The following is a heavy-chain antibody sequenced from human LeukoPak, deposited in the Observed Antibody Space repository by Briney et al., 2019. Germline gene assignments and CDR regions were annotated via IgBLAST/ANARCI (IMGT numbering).Heavy chain of an antibody. CDR1: GYTFTSFG. CDR3: ARSWSERSRHYYGLDV. J-gene: IGHJ6*02. V-gene: IGHV1-18*01. Sequence: GASVRVSYKASGYTFTSFGITWVRQAPGQGLEWMAWISAYNGNTNYAQKLQGRVSVSTDTSTSTAYMELRSLRPDDTAVYYCARSWSERSRHYYGLDVWGQGTTVTVSS. D-gene: IGHD6-13*01. CDR2: ISAYNGNT.